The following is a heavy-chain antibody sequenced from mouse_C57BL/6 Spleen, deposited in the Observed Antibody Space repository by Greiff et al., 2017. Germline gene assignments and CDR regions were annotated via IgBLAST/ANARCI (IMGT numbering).Heavy chain of an antibody. CDR1: GFTFSDYY. Sequence: DVMLVESGGGLVQPGGSLKLSCAASGFTFSDYYMYWVRQTPEKRLEWVAYISNGGGSTYYPDTVKGRFTISRDNAKNTLYLQMSRLKSEDTAMYYCARRDLLWSFAYWGQGTLVTVSA. V-gene: IGHV5-12*01. D-gene: IGHD2-1*01. J-gene: IGHJ3*01. CDR3: ARRDLLWSFAY. CDR2: ISNGGGST.